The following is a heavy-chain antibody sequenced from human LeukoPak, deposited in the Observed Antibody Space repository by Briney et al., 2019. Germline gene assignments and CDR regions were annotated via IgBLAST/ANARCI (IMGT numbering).Heavy chain of an antibody. Sequence: GGSLRLSCAASGFTFSSYGMHWVRQAPGKGLEWVAVIWYDGSNKYCADSVKGRFTISRDNSKNTLYLQMNSLRAEDTAVYYCARSGSGSYYNHYYFDYWGQGTLVTVSS. J-gene: IGHJ4*02. CDR2: IWYDGSNK. V-gene: IGHV3-33*01. CDR3: ARSGSGSYYNHYYFDY. D-gene: IGHD3-10*01. CDR1: GFTFSSYG.